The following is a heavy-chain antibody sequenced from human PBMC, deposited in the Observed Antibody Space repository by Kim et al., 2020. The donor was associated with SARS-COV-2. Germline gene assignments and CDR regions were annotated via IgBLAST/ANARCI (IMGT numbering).Heavy chain of an antibody. D-gene: IGHD3-10*01. CDR3: AKESGSGSYYAWTYYYYGMDV. Sequence: GGSLRLSCAASGFTFSSYGMHWVRQAPGKGLEWVAVISYDGSNKYYADSVKGRFTISRDNSKNTLYLQMNSLRAEDTAVYYCAKESGSGSYYAWTYYYYGMDV. CDR1: GFTFSSYG. J-gene: IGHJ6*01. CDR2: ISYDGSNK. V-gene: IGHV3-30*18.